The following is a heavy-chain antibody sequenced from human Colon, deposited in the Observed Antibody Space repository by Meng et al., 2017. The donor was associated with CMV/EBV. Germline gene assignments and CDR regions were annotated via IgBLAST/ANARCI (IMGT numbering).Heavy chain of an antibody. J-gene: IGHJ5*02. Sequence: GESLKIPCGASGFTFSSYAMSWVRQAPGKGLEWVSLIYSGGSRTYYADSVKGRFTISRDNSKNTLYLQMNSLRAEDTAVYYCAKVGSSSSLNWFDPWGQGTLVTVSS. V-gene: IGHV3-23*03. CDR2: IYSGGSRT. CDR3: AKVGSSSSLNWFDP. D-gene: IGHD6-13*01. CDR1: GFTFSSYA.